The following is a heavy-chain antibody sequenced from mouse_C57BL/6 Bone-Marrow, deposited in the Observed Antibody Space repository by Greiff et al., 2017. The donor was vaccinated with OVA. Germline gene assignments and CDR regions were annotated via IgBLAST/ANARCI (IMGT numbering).Heavy chain of an antibody. D-gene: IGHD1-1*01. J-gene: IGHJ2*01. CDR2: IWSGGST. Sequence: VKLMESGPGLVQPSQSLSITCTVSGFSLTSYGVHWVRQSPGKGLEWLGVIWSGGSTDYNAAFISRLSISKDNSKSQVFFIMNSLQADDTAIYYCARDYYGSPYFDYWGQGTTLTVSS. V-gene: IGHV2-2*01. CDR1: GFSLTSYG. CDR3: ARDYYGSPYFDY.